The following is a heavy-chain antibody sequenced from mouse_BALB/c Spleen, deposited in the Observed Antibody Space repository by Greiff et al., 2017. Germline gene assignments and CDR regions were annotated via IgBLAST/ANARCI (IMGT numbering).Heavy chain of an antibody. J-gene: IGHJ2*01. Sequence: EVQLQQSGTVLARPGASVKMSCKASGYSFTSYWMHWVKQRPGQGLEWIGAIYPGNSDTSYNQKFKGKAKLTAVTSASTAYMELSSLTNEDSAVYYCRGWGNPYYFDYWGQGTTLTVSS. V-gene: IGHV1-5*01. D-gene: IGHD2-1*01. CDR1: GYSFTSYW. CDR3: RGWGNPYYFDY. CDR2: IYPGNSDT.